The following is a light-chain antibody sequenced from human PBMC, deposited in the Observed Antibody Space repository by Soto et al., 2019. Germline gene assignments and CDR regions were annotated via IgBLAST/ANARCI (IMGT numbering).Light chain of an antibody. CDR3: MQALQTRCT. CDR2: LGS. J-gene: IGKJ3*01. Sequence: DIVMTQSPLSLPVTPGEPASISCRSSQSLLHSNGYNYLDWYLQKPGQSPQLLIYLGSNRASGVPDRFSGSGSGTDFTLKISRVEAEDVGVYCCMQALQTRCTFGPGTKVDIK. V-gene: IGKV2-28*01. CDR1: QSLLHSNGYNY.